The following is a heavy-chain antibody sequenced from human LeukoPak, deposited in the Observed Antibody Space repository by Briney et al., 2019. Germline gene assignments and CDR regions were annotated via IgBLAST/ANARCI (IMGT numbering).Heavy chain of an antibody. CDR3: ARVGFGNTPHPIDY. D-gene: IGHD4-23*01. Sequence: SETLSLTCTVSGGSISSYYWSWIRHPPGKGLDRIGYIYYTGSTNYNPSLKSRVTISVDTSKNQFSLELSSVTAADTAVYYCARVGFGNTPHPIDYWGQGTLVTVSS. V-gene: IGHV4-59*01. CDR1: GGSISSYY. CDR2: IYYTGST. J-gene: IGHJ4*02.